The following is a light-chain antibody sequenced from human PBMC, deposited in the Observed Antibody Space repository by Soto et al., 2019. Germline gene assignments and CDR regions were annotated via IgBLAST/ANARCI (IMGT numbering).Light chain of an antibody. CDR1: QSISSW. J-gene: IGKJ1*01. V-gene: IGKV1-5*01. CDR3: QQDNSYPCT. Sequence: DIQVTQSPSTLSVSVGDRVTFTCRASQSISSWLAWYQQKPGKAPKLLLYDASTLQSGVPARFSGIGCGPALTLSISRLQPADFANEYLQQDNSYPCTFGQGTMVELK. CDR2: DAS.